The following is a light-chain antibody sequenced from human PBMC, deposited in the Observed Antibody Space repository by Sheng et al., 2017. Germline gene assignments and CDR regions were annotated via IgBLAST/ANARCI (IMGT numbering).Light chain of an antibody. J-gene: IGKJ2*01. CDR2: GAS. V-gene: IGKV3-15*01. CDR3: QQYNNWPMYT. CDR1: QSVNSD. Sequence: EIVMTQSPATLSVSPGGRATLSCRASQSVNSDLAWYQQKYGQAPSLLIYGASTRAAGIPARFSGSGSGTDFTLTISSLQSEDIAVYYCQQYNNWPMYTFGQGTKLEI.